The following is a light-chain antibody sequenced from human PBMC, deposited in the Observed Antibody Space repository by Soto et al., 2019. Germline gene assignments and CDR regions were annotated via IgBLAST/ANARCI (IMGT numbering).Light chain of an antibody. V-gene: IGKV3D-15*01. CDR2: GIS. CDR1: QSITSS. CDR3: QQYNNWPWT. Sequence: EIVLTQSPGTLSLSPGERASLSCGASQSITSSFLAWYQQKPGQAPRLLIYGISKRATDIPDRFSGSGSGTEFTLTISSLQPEDFAVYYCQQYNNWPWTFGQGTKVDIK. J-gene: IGKJ1*01.